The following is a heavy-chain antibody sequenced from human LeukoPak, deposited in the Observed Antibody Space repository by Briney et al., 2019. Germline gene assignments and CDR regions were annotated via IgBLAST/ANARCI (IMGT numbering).Heavy chain of an antibody. CDR1: GGSISSHY. J-gene: IGHJ5*02. V-gene: IGHV4-59*11. CDR3: ARDRVMYP. Sequence: SETLSLTCTVSGGSISSHYWSWIRQPPGKGLEWIGYFYYSGSTNYNPSLKSRVTISVDTSKNQFSLKLSSVTAADTAVYYCARDRVMYPWGQGTLVTVSS. CDR2: FYYSGST. D-gene: IGHD3-16*01.